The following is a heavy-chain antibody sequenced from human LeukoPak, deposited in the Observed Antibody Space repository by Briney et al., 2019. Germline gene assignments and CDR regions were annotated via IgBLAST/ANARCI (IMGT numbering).Heavy chain of an antibody. J-gene: IGHJ6*03. CDR1: GFIFRDYS. Sequence: GGSLRLSCAASGFIFRDYSMNWVRQAPGKGLEWVSYSSSSSSTIKYADSVKARFTISRDNSQNTVSLQLNNLRIEDTALYYCAKTSLSDPSGHYYYMDVWGKGTTVTVSS. CDR3: AKTSLSDPSGHYYYMDV. V-gene: IGHV3-48*01. D-gene: IGHD3-3*01. CDR2: SSSSSSTI.